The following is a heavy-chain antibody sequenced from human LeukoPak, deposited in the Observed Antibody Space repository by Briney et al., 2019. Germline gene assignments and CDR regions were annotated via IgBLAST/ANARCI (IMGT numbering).Heavy chain of an antibody. Sequence: GGSLRLSCAASGFTFSTYWMSWVRQAPGKGLEWVANIKQDGSEKYYVDSVKGRFTISRDNAKNSLYLQMNSLRVEDTAVHYCSSGSREYWGQGTLVTVSS. D-gene: IGHD1-26*01. J-gene: IGHJ4*02. CDR1: GFTFSTYW. CDR3: SSGSREY. V-gene: IGHV3-7*01. CDR2: IKQDGSEK.